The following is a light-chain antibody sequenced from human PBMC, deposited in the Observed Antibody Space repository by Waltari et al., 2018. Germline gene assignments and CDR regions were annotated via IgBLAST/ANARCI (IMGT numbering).Light chain of an antibody. CDR1: QGSGRY. V-gene: IGKV1-8*01. CDR3: QQYYSYPIT. Sequence: TVRASQGSGRYCAVYQQKPGKAPKRLIYAASTLQSGVPSRFSGSGSGTDFTLTISCLQSEDFATYYCQQYYSYPITFGQGTRLEIK. J-gene: IGKJ5*01. CDR2: AAS.